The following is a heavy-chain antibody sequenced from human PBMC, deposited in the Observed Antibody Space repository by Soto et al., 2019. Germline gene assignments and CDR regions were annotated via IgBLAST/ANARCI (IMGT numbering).Heavy chain of an antibody. CDR1: GYSFTNYG. CDR2: ISAYNGDT. D-gene: IGHD6-19*01. V-gene: IGHV1-18*01. J-gene: IGHJ6*03. Sequence: ASVKVSCKASGYSFTNYGITWVRQAPGQGFEWMGWISAYNGDTNYAQKLQGRVTMTTDASTSTAYLELRSLRSDDTAVYYCARDRGVAPPVAGNTHYYYYMDVGGKGTTVTVSS. CDR3: ARDRGVAPPVAGNTHYYYYMDV.